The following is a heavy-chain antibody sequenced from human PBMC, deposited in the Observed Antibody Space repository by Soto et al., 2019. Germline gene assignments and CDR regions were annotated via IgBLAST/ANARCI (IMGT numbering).Heavy chain of an antibody. CDR1: GGTFSSYT. Sequence: ASVKVSCKASGGTFSSYTISWVRLAPGQGLEWMGRIIPILGIANYAQKFQGRVTITADKSTSTAYMELSSLRSKDTAVYYCARSGEYYYGSGSYRSLGAFDIWGQGTMVTVS. D-gene: IGHD3-10*01. CDR2: IIPILGIA. V-gene: IGHV1-69*02. CDR3: ARSGEYYYGSGSYRSLGAFDI. J-gene: IGHJ3*02.